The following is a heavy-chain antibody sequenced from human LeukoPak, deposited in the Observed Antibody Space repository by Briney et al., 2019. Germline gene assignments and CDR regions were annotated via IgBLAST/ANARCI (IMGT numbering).Heavy chain of an antibody. CDR3: ARGRDYYAITGYHNWFDA. J-gene: IGHJ5*02. Sequence: ASVNVSCKASVYTFTRYYMHWVRQAPGQGLEWMGIISPSGDSTSYAQKFQGRVTMTRDTSSRTVYLDLSGLRSEDTAVYYCARGRDYYAITGYHNWFDAWGQGTLVTVSS. CDR1: VYTFTRYY. V-gene: IGHV1-46*01. D-gene: IGHD3-22*01. CDR2: ISPSGDST.